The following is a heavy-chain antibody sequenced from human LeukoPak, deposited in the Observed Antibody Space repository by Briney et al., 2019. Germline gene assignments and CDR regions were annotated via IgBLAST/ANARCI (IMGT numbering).Heavy chain of an antibody. CDR3: ARAEARYYDILTGYWGIDYYGMDV. Sequence: ASVKVSCKASGYTFTGYYMHWVRQAPGQGREWMGWINPNSGGTNYAQKFQGWVTMTRDTSISTAYMELSRLRSDDTAVYYCARAEARYYDILTGYWGIDYYGMDVWGKGTTVTVSS. CDR1: GYTFTGYY. D-gene: IGHD3-9*01. CDR2: INPNSGGT. J-gene: IGHJ6*04. V-gene: IGHV1-2*04.